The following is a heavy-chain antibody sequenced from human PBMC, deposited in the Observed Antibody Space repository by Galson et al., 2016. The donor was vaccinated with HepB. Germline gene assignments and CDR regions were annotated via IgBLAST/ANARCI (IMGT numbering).Heavy chain of an antibody. CDR3: ATSGLPGWDSPNRLGYFDY. Sequence: ETLSLTCTVSGGSVNSGDYYWSWIRQPPGKGLDWIGFISYSGITNYNPSLKSRATISVDTSKNQFSLKLTSVSAADTAVYYCATSGLPGWDSPNRLGYFDYWGQGNLVTVSA. CDR1: GGSVNSGDYY. J-gene: IGHJ4*02. CDR2: ISYSGIT. D-gene: IGHD1-26*01. V-gene: IGHV4-61*08.